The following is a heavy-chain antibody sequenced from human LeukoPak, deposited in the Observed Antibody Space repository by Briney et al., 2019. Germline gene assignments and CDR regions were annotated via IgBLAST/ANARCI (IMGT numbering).Heavy chain of an antibody. CDR2: ISSSSSTI. J-gene: IGHJ6*02. Sequence: GGSLRLSCAASGFTFSSYSMNWVRQAPGKGLEWVSYISSSSSTIYYADSVKGRFTISRDNAKNTLYLQMNSLRAEDTAVYYCARDGDCSSTSCYHYYGMDVWGQGTTVTVSS. CDR1: GFTFSSYS. V-gene: IGHV3-48*01. CDR3: ARDGDCSSTSCYHYYGMDV. D-gene: IGHD2-2*01.